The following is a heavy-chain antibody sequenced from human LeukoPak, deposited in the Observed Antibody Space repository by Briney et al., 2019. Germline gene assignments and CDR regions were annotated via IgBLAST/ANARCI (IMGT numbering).Heavy chain of an antibody. D-gene: IGHD3-10*02. J-gene: IGHJ6*04. V-gene: IGHV3-48*04. CDR3: AELGITMIGGV. CDR1: GFSFSSYR. CDR2: ISSSSSTI. Sequence: PGGSLRLSCAASGFSFSSYRVNWVRQAPGKGLEWVSYISSSSSTIYYADSVKGRFTISRDNAKNSLHLQMNSLRAEDTAVYYCAELGITMIGGVWGKGTTVTISS.